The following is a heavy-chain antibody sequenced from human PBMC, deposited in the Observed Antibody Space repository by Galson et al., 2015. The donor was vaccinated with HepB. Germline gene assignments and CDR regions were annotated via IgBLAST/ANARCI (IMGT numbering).Heavy chain of an antibody. CDR1: GFTFSSYA. CDR3: ANLGVGYDY. D-gene: IGHD3-16*01. V-gene: IGHV3-23*01. CDR2: ISGRGDKT. Sequence: SLRLSCAASGFTFSSYAMSWVRQAPGKGLEWVSTISGRGDKTYYADSVKGRLTISRDNSKDIVYLQMNSLRAEDTAVYYCANLGVGYDYWDQGTPVIVSS. J-gene: IGHJ4*02.